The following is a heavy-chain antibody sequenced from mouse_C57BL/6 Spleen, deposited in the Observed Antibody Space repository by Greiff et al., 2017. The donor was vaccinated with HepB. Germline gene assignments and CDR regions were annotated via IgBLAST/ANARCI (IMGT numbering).Heavy chain of an antibody. D-gene: IGHD2-3*01. J-gene: IGHJ2*01. CDR1: GYTFTSYW. Sequence: VQLQQPGAELVMPGASVKLSCKASGYTFTSYWMHWVKQRPGQGLEWIGEIDPSDSYTNYNQKFKGKSTLTVDKSSSTAYMQLSSLTSEDSAVYYCARSRDGYFDYWGQGTTVTVSS. V-gene: IGHV1-69*01. CDR2: IDPSDSYT. CDR3: ARSRDGYFDY.